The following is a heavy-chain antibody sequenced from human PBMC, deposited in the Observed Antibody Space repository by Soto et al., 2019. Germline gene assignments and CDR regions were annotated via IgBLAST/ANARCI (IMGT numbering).Heavy chain of an antibody. CDR3: ARGVHLGELQYYYYYYYMDV. CDR2: MIPNCGKT. D-gene: IGHD3-16*01. V-gene: IGHV1-8*02. J-gene: IGHJ6*03. CDR1: GGTFSSYA. Sequence: ASVKVSCKASGGTFSSYAISWVRQAPGQGLEWMGWMIPNCGKTDYAQKFQGRVTMTRNTSISTAYMELSSLRSEDTAVYYCARGVHLGELQYYYYYYYMDVWGKGTTVTVSS.